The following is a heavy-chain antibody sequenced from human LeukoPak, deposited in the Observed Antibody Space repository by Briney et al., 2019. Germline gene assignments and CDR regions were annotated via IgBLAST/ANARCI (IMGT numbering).Heavy chain of an antibody. Sequence: GGSLRLSCAASGFTFSSYAMHWVRQAPGKGLEWVAVISYGGSNKYYADSVKGRFTISRDNSKNTLYLQMNSLRAEDTAVYYCAAGLYSSGPSGGMDVWGQGTTVTVSS. V-gene: IGHV3-30*14. CDR2: ISYGGSNK. CDR3: AAGLYSSGPSGGMDV. J-gene: IGHJ6*02. D-gene: IGHD6-19*01. CDR1: GFTFSSYA.